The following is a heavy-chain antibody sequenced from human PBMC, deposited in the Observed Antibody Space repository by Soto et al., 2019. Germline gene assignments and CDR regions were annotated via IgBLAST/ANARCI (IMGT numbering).Heavy chain of an antibody. CDR2: INQDGSEK. CDR1: GFTFSSYW. J-gene: IGHJ4*02. V-gene: IGHV3-7*01. CDR3: SRXGXXXXVH. D-gene: IGHD3-10*01. Sequence: EVQLVXSGXGLVQPXXXLXLSCAGSGFTFSSYWMSWVRQAPGKGPEWVANINQDGSEKYYVDXXKGXXXXXXXXXXXXXXXXXXXXXXXXXXXXXXSRXGXXXXVHWGQGXLV.